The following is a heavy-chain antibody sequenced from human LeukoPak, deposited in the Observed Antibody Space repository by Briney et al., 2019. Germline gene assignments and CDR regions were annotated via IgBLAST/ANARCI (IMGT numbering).Heavy chain of an antibody. CDR1: GYTFTGYY. CDR2: IKPNNGDT. Sequence: ASVKVSCKASGYTFTGYYMHWVRQAPAQGLEWMGWIKPNNGDTNYAKKFQGRVAMTRDTSTSTAYMELISLRSDDTAMYYCATLGDSYETLTYYYYMDVWGTGTTVTFSS. J-gene: IGHJ6*03. D-gene: IGHD3-16*01. V-gene: IGHV1-2*02. CDR3: ATLGDSYETLTYYYYMDV.